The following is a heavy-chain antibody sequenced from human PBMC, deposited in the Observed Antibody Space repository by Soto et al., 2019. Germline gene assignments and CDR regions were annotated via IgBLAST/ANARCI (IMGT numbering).Heavy chain of an antibody. Sequence: ASVKVSCKASGYTFTSYGISWVRQAPGQGLEWMGWISAYNGNTNYAQKLQGRVTMTTDTSTSTAYMELRSLRSDDTAVYYCARGPRRDGYTYGGYDYWGQGXLVTV. J-gene: IGHJ4*02. CDR1: GYTFTSYG. V-gene: IGHV1-18*04. D-gene: IGHD4-17*01. CDR3: ARGPRRDGYTYGGYDY. CDR2: ISAYNGNT.